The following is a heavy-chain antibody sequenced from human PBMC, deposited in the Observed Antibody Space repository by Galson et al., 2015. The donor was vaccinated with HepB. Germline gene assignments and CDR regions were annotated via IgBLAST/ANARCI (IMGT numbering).Heavy chain of an antibody. J-gene: IGHJ3*02. V-gene: IGHV1-18*01. D-gene: IGHD2-2*01. Sequence: SVKVSCKASGYTFTSYGISWVRQAPGQGLEWMGWISAYNGNTNYAQKLQGRVTMTTDTSTSTAYMELRSLRSDDTAVYYCARDPRYCSSTTDCYMYAFDIWGQGTMVTVSS. CDR3: ARDPRYCSSTTDCYMYAFDI. CDR1: GYTFTSYG. CDR2: ISAYNGNT.